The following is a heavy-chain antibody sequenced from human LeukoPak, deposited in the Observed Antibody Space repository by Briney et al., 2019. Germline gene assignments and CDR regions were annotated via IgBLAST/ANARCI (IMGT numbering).Heavy chain of an antibody. V-gene: IGHV4-61*02. CDR2: IYTSGST. J-gene: IGHJ4*02. D-gene: IGHD3/OR15-3a*01. CDR3: ARETDWGDRDY. Sequence: SGTLSLTCTVSGGSISSGSYYWSWIRQPAGTGLEWIGRIYTSGSTNYNPSLKSRVTISVDTSKNQFSLKLSSVTAADTAVYYCARETDWGDRDYWGQGTLVTVSS. CDR1: GGSISSGSYY.